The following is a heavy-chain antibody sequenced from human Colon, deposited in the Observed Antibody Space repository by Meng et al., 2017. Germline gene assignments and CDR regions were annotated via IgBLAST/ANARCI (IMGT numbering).Heavy chain of an antibody. D-gene: IGHD1-14*01. CDR2: IDTNTGNP. J-gene: IGHJ5*02. CDR3: ARDRNGNNWFDP. Sequence: ASVKVSCKASGYTFSSYVMNWRRQAPGQGLEGMGWIDTNTGNPTYAQGFRGRFVFALNTSVSTAYLHISSLKAEDTAVYYCARDRNGNNWFDPWGQGTLVTVSS. CDR1: GYTFSSYV. V-gene: IGHV7-4-1*02.